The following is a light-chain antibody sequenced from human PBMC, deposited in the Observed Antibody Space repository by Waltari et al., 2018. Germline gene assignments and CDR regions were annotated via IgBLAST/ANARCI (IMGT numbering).Light chain of an antibody. CDR3: QQYGSSLSIT. CDR2: GAS. CDR1: QSVSISY. Sequence: EIMSTQSPGTLSFSPGERATLSSRAGQSVSISYLSWYQQKPGQAPRLLIYGASSRATGIPDMFSGSGSGTDFTLTISRLRPEDFAVYYCQQYGSSLSITFGQGTRLEIK. V-gene: IGKV3-20*01. J-gene: IGKJ5*01.